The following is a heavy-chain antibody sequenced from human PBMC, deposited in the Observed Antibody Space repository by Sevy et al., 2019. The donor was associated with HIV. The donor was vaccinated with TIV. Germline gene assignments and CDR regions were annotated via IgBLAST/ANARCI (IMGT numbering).Heavy chain of an antibody. V-gene: IGHV3-15*01. D-gene: IGHD6-13*01. Sequence: GGYLRLSCAASGFTFSNAWMSWVRQAPGKGLERVGRIKSNTDGGTTEYAAPVKGRFTISRDDSINTLYLQMNSLKTEDTAVYYCITDLDQGLVCYSSSWYLENWFDPWGQGTLVYVSS. CDR1: GFTFSNAW. CDR2: IKSNTDGGTT. J-gene: IGHJ5*02. CDR3: ITDLDQGLVCYSSSWYLENWFDP.